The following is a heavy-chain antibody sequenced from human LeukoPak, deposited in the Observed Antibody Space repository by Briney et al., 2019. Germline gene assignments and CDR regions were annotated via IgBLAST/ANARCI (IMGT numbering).Heavy chain of an antibody. V-gene: IGHV3-74*01. D-gene: IGHD5-24*01. J-gene: IGHJ3*02. CDR3: ARSRDGYSLDAFDI. CDR2: IYSDGSRT. CDR1: GFTFSSYE. Sequence: GGSLRLSCAASGFTFSSYEMNWVRQAPGKGLVWVSRIYSDGSRTSYADSVKGRFTISRDNAKNTLYLQMNSLRAEDTAVYYCARSRDGYSLDAFDIWGQGTMVTVSS.